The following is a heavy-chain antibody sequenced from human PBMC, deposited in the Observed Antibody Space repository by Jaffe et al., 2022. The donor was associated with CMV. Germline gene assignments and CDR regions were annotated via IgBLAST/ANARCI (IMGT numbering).Heavy chain of an antibody. D-gene: IGHD5-18*01. CDR1: GGSISSYY. Sequence: QVQLQESGPGLVKPSETLSLTCTVSGGSISSYYWSWIRQPPGKGLEWIGYIYYSGSTNYNPSLKSRVTISVDTSKNQFSLKLSSVTAADTAVYYCARLGYSYGLKKYYYYYYMDVWGKGTTVTVSS. V-gene: IGHV4-59*01. CDR3: ARLGYSYGLKKYYYYYYMDV. CDR2: IYYSGST. J-gene: IGHJ6*03.